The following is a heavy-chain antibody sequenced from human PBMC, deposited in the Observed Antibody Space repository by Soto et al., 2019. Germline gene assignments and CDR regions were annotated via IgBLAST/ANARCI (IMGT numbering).Heavy chain of an antibody. CDR3: ARGSDRSRYYEGFDD. CDR1: RGSLSRFNSF. V-gene: IGHV4-30-2*01. CDR2: IYLDGTN. D-gene: IGHD3-22*01. J-gene: IGHJ5*02. Sequence: QLQLPEFGPGLVKPSQPLSLPWGVPRGSLSRFNSFWDWNRPPPGEGLEGIWHIYLDGTNNYRPSLKXRXTXXTDRSKNQFSLKLISVTAADTAVYYCARGSDRSRYYEGFDDWGQGTLVTVSS.